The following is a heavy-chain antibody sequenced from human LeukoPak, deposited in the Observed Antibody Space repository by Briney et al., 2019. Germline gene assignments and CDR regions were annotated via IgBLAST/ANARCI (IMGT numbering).Heavy chain of an antibody. CDR3: ARAVSADTAMVYFDY. CDR1: GGSFSGYY. CDR2: INHSGST. D-gene: IGHD5-18*01. V-gene: IGHV4-34*01. J-gene: IGHJ4*02. Sequence: SETLSLTCAVYGGSFSGYYWSWIRQPPGKGLEWIGEINHSGSTNYNPSLKSRVTISVDTSKNQFSLKLSSVTAADTAVYYCARAVSADTAMVYFDYWGQGTLVTVSS.